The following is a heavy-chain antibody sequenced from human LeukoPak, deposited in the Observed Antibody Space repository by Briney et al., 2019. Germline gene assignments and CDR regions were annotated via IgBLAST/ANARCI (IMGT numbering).Heavy chain of an antibody. V-gene: IGHV3-23*01. CDR2: ISGSGGST. D-gene: IGHD2-2*01. CDR1: GFTFSSYA. CDR3: ASRGYQLLSPFDY. Sequence: GGSLRLSCAASGFTFSSYAMSWVRQAPGKGLEWVSAISGSGGSTYYTDSVKGRFFISRDNSKNTLFLQMNSLRAEDTAVYYCASRGYQLLSPFDYWGQGTLVTVSS. J-gene: IGHJ4*02.